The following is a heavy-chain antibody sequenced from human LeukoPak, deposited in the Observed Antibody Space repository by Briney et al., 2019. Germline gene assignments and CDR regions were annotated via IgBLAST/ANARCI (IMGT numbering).Heavy chain of an antibody. V-gene: IGHV5-51*01. CDR3: AAESNYGTNWFDP. Sequence: GEPLKISCKGSGYSFTSYWIGWVRQMPGKGLEWMGIIYPGDSDTRYSPSFQGQVTISADKSISTAYLQWSSLKASDTAMYYCAAESNYGTNWFDPWGQGTPVTVSS. J-gene: IGHJ5*02. CDR2: IYPGDSDT. D-gene: IGHD4-4*01. CDR1: GYSFTSYW.